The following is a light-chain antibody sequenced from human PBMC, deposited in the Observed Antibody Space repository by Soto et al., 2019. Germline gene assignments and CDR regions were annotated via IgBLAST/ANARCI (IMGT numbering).Light chain of an antibody. CDR3: QQYGNWPLT. J-gene: IGKJ4*01. Sequence: EIVMTQSPATLSVSPGERATLSCRASQDVNIYLAWYQQKPGQAPMLLISGASTRATGIPARFSGSGSGTEFTLTISSLQSEDVAVYYCQQYGNWPLTFGGGTNVEIK. CDR1: QDVNIY. CDR2: GAS. V-gene: IGKV3D-15*01.